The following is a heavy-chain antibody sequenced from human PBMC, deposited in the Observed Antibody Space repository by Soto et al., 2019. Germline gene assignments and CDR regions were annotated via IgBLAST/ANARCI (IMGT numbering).Heavy chain of an antibody. J-gene: IGHJ4*02. Sequence: SETLSLTCTISGGSISVYYWSWIRQSPGQRLEWIGYIYDSGSPYYNPSLKTRVTIAADSSKNQISLKLTSATAADTAVYYCARGVGSSPPRYWGRGTLVTVSS. CDR2: IYDSGSP. CDR3: ARGVGSSPPRY. CDR1: GGSISVYY. V-gene: IGHV4-59*01. D-gene: IGHD3-9*01.